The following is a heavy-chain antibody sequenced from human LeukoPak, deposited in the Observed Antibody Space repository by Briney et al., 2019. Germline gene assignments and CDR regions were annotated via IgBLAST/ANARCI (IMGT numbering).Heavy chain of an antibody. J-gene: IGHJ4*02. Sequence: GGSLRLSCAASGFTVSSNYMSSVRQAPGKGLEWVSVIYSGGHTFSADSVKGRFTISRDNSKNTLYLQMNSLRVEDTAVYYCARASSGWNHFDYWGQGTLVTVSS. V-gene: IGHV3-66*01. CDR1: GFTVSSNY. CDR2: IYSGGHT. CDR3: ARASSGWNHFDY. D-gene: IGHD6-19*01.